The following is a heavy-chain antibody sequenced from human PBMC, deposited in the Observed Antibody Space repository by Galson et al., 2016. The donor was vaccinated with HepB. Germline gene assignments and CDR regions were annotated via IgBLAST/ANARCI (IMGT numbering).Heavy chain of an antibody. V-gene: IGHV2-5*02. J-gene: IGHJ2*01. CDR1: GFSLSTRGAG. CDR2: VYWDDHK. D-gene: IGHD4-17*01. CDR3: AHTGPPRTDDDYRPWSFDL. Sequence: PALVKPTQTLTLTCTFSGFSLSTRGAGVGWIRQPPGKALEWFALVYWDDHKRYSPSLQSRLTITKDTSKNQVVLTMTNMDPVDTATYYCAHTGPPRTDDDYRPWSFDLWGRGTLVTVSS.